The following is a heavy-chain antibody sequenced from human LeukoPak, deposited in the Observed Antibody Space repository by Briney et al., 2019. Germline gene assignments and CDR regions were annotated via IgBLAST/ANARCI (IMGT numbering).Heavy chain of an antibody. Sequence: GGSLTLPCAASGFTLSSYWMSWVRQAPGKGLEWVACIKQDGSEKYYVDSVKGRLTIPRDHAKNSLYLQMNSLRAEDTALYYCARAPGEGWFDPWGQGTLVSVSS. CDR1: GFTLSSYW. CDR3: ARAPGEGWFDP. V-gene: IGHV3-7*01. J-gene: IGHJ5*02. CDR2: IKQDGSEK. D-gene: IGHD4-17*01.